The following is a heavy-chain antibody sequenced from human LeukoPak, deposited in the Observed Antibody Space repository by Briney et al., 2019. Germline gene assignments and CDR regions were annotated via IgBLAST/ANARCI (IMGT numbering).Heavy chain of an antibody. CDR3: ARWGCTSTTCYTPFDF. CDR2: IYYTGST. D-gene: IGHD2-2*02. Sequence: SETLSLTCIVSGDSISNYYWSWIRQPPGKGLEWIGYIYYTGSTRYNPSLNGRVTISVDTSKDHFSLKLSSVTAADTAVYYCARWGCTSTTCYTPFDFWGPGTLVTVSS. CDR1: GDSISNYY. V-gene: IGHV4-59*01. J-gene: IGHJ4*02.